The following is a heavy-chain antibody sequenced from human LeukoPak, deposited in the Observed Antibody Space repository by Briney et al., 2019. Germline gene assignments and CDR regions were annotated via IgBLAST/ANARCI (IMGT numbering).Heavy chain of an antibody. CDR3: ARQRVRLRSNDAFDI. CDR1: GGSISSHD. D-gene: IGHD3-10*02. J-gene: IGHJ3*02. Sequence: SETLSLTCTASGGSISSHDWTWIRQPAGKGLEWIERIYTSGSTNYNPSLKSRVTISVDTSKNQFSLKLSSVTAADTAVYYCARQRVRLRSNDAFDIWGQGTMVTVSS. V-gene: IGHV4-4*07. CDR2: IYTSGST.